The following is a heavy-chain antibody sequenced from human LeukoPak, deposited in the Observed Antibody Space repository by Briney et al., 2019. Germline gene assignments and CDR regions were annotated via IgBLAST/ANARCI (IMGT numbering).Heavy chain of an antibody. V-gene: IGHV3-48*01. CDR3: ARDAASGNNWFDP. CDR1: GFTFSSYS. Sequence: GGSLRLSCAASGFTFSSYSLNWVRQAPGKGLEWVSYISPTSTSIYYADSVKGRFIVSRDNGKNSLYLQMNSLRAEDTAVYYYARDAASGNNWFDPWGQGTLVTVSS. CDR2: ISPTSTSI. D-gene: IGHD3-3*01. J-gene: IGHJ5*02.